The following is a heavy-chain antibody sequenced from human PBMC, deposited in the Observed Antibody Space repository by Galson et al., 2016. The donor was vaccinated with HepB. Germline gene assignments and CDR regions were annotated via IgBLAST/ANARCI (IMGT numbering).Heavy chain of an antibody. J-gene: IGHJ4*02. CDR2: INPYNGKT. V-gene: IGHV1-18*01. CDR3: ARDRSPLSASPYYFDS. D-gene: IGHD1-26*01. CDR1: GYTFRNFG. Sequence: SVKVSCKASGYTFRNFGISWVRQAPGHALESMGWINPYNGKTNYAQKLQGRVTITTDTSTSTAYMELRSLRSDDTAVYYCARDRSPLSASPYYFDSWGQGTLVTVSS.